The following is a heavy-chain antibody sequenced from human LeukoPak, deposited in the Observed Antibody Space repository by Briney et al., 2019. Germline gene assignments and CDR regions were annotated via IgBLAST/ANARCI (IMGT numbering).Heavy chain of an antibody. CDR2: ISYDGTNK. CDR1: GFTFSSYA. J-gene: IGHJ6*04. Sequence: PGGSLRLSCAASGFTFSSYAMHWVRQAPGKGLEWVALISYDGTNKYYADSVKGRFTTSRDNSKNTLYLHMNSLRAEDTAVYYCAELGITMIGGVWGKGTTVTISS. CDR3: AELGITMIGGV. V-gene: IGHV3-30*18. D-gene: IGHD3-10*02.